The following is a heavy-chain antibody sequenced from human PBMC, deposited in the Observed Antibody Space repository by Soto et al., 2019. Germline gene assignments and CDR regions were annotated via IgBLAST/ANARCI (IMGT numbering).Heavy chain of an antibody. J-gene: IGHJ2*01. Sequence: QVQLVESGGGVAQPGRSLRLSCAASGFTFNSYAMHWVRQAPGKGLEWVAIISYDGSNKYYADSVKGRFTISRDNSKNTLYLQMNSLRAEDTAVYYCARDPLWGTAMVLWYFDLWGRGTLVTVSS. V-gene: IGHV3-30-3*01. CDR3: ARDPLWGTAMVLWYFDL. CDR2: ISYDGSNK. D-gene: IGHD5-18*01. CDR1: GFTFNSYA.